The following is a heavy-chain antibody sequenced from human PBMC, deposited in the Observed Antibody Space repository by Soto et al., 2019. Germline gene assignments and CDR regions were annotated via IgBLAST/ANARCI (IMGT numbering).Heavy chain of an antibody. J-gene: IGHJ4*02. D-gene: IGHD1-1*01. CDR1: GGSITSANW. V-gene: IGHV4-4*02. CDR3: ASHPLNWSDADS. CDR2: ISHSGIT. Sequence: SETLSLTCAVSGGSITSANWWTWVRQPPGGGLEWIGEISHSGITNYKASLKSRVTMSVDKTKNDVSLKLTSVTAADTAVYYCASHPLNWSDADSWGQGVLVTVSS.